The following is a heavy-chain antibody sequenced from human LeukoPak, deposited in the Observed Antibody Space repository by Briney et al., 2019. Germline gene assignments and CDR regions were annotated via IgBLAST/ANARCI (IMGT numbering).Heavy chain of an antibody. CDR2: ISWNSGSI. D-gene: IGHD3-10*01. CDR1: GFTFDDYA. Sequence: PGGSLRLSCAASGFTFDDYAMHWVRQAPGKGLEWVSGISWNSGSIGYADSVKGRFTISRDNAKNSLYLQMNSLRAEDTALYYCAKDYDGSGSYFDYWGQGTLVTVSS. CDR3: AKDYDGSGSYFDY. J-gene: IGHJ4*02. V-gene: IGHV3-9*01.